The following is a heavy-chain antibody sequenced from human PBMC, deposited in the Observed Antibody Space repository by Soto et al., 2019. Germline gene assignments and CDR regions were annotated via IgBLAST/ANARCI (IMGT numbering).Heavy chain of an antibody. CDR1: GFTFSSYS. J-gene: IGHJ5*02. D-gene: IGHD3-16*01. CDR3: ARNSGGLRGWFDP. V-gene: IGHV3-21*01. Sequence: EVQLVESGGGLVKPGGSLRLSCAASGFTFSSYSMNWVGQAPGKGLEWVSSISSSSSYIYYADSMKGRFTISNDNDKNSLDLQMNSLRAEDTAVYYCARNSGGLRGWFDPWGQGTLVTVSS. CDR2: ISSSSSYI.